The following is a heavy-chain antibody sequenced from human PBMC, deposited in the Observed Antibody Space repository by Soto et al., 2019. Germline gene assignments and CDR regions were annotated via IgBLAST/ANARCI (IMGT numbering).Heavy chain of an antibody. D-gene: IGHD4-17*01. J-gene: IGHJ5*02. V-gene: IGHV1-18*01. CDR1: GYTFTIYG. CDR2: ISAYNGNT. CDR3: ARERDYLENWFDP. Sequence: ASVKVSCKASGYTFTIYGINWVRQAPGQGLEWRGWISAYNGNTNYAQKLQGRVTMTTDTSTSTAYMELRSLRSDDTAVYYCARERDYLENWFDPWGQGTLVTVSS.